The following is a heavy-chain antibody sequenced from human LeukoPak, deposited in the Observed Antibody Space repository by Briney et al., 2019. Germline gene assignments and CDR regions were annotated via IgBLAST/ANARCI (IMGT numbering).Heavy chain of an antibody. D-gene: IGHD3-10*02. Sequence: GALSLSCAASGFTFSSYEMNWVRQAPGKGLEGVSYIISSGSTIYYADSVKGRFTISRANAKNPLYLQMNSLRAEDTAVYYCAELGITMFGGVWGKGTTVTISS. J-gene: IGHJ6*04. V-gene: IGHV3-48*03. CDR1: GFTFSSYE. CDR3: AELGITMFGGV. CDR2: IISSGSTI.